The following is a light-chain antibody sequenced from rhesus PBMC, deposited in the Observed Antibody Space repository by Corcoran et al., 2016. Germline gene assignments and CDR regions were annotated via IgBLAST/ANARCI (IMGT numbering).Light chain of an antibody. Sequence: DVQMTQSPSSLSASVGDRVTITCRASQDISSYLAWHKQNPGKAPEPLIYYASNLGTGVPSRFSGSGAGTEVTLTISSLQPEDFATYYCQQYNSDPLTFGPGTKLDIK. V-gene: IGKV1-37*01. CDR1: QDISSY. J-gene: IGKJ3*01. CDR3: QQYNSDPLT. CDR2: YAS.